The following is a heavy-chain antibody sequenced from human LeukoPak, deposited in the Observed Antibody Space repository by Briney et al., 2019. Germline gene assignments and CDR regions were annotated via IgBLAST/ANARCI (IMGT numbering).Heavy chain of an antibody. Sequence: PGGSLRLSCAASGFTFSSYGMHWVRQAPGKGLEWVAVISYDGSNKYYADSVKGRFTISRDNSKNTLYLQMNSLRAEDTALYYCAKGTVEYYFDYWGQGTLVTVSS. J-gene: IGHJ4*02. V-gene: IGHV3-30*18. D-gene: IGHD4-23*01. CDR3: AKGTVEYYFDY. CDR2: ISYDGSNK. CDR1: GFTFSSYG.